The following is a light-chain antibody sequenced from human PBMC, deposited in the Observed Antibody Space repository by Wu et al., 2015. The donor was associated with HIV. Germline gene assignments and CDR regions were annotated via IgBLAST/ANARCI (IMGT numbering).Light chain of an antibody. Sequence: ERATLSCRASQSLSTRNLAWYRQTPGQPPRLLIYGASSRATDIPDRFSGSGSGTDFTLTISRLEPEDFAVYYCQHYGSSQWTFGQGTKVEIK. CDR1: QSLSTRN. J-gene: IGKJ1*01. CDR3: QHYGSSQWT. V-gene: IGKV3-20*01. CDR2: GAS.